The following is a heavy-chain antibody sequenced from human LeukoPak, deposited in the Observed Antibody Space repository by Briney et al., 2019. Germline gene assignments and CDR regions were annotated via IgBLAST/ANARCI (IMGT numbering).Heavy chain of an antibody. CDR2: ISGSGGST. CDR1: GLTFRSYA. J-gene: IGHJ4*02. D-gene: IGHD6-13*01. Sequence: PGGSLRLSCAASGLTFRSYAMSWVRQAPGKGLEWVSAISGSGGSTYYADSVKGRFTISRDNSKNTLYLQMNSLRAEDTAVYYCAKARYSSSWGFDYWGLGTLVTVSS. V-gene: IGHV3-23*01. CDR3: AKARYSSSWGFDY.